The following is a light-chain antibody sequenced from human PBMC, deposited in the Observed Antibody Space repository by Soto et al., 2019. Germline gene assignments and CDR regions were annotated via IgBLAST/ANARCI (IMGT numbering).Light chain of an antibody. CDR2: AAS. Sequence: DFQMTQSPSSLSASVGDRVSITCRSSHTISNYLNWYQQKPGRAPKLLIYAASSLQSGVPSRFSGSGSGKDFTLTISRLQPEDFATYFCQQSYSTPFTFGPGTKVDIK. J-gene: IGKJ3*01. CDR3: QQSYSTPFT. CDR1: HTISNY. V-gene: IGKV1-39*01.